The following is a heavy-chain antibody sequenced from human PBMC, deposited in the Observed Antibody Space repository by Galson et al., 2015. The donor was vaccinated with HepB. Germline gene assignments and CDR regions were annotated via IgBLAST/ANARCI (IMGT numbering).Heavy chain of an antibody. CDR3: ARHRLDFWSGYYFDY. CDR1: GGSISSSSFY. J-gene: IGHJ4*02. V-gene: IGHV4-39*01. CDR2: IYYSGST. Sequence: SETLSLTCTVSGGSISSSSFYWGWIRQPPGKGLEWIGSIYYSGSTYYNPSLKSRVTISVDTSKNQFSLKLTSVTAADTAVYYCARHRLDFWSGYYFDYWGQGTLVTVSS. D-gene: IGHD3-3*01.